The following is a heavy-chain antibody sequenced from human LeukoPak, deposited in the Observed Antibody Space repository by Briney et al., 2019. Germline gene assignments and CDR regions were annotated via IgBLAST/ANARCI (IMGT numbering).Heavy chain of an antibody. CDR2: INHSGST. Sequence: SETLSLTCAVYGGSFSGYYWSWIRQPPGKGLEWIGEINHSGSTNYNPSLKSRVTISVDTSKNQFSLKLSSVTAADTALYYCARQKGLWGQGTLVTVSS. V-gene: IGHV4-34*01. CDR1: GGSFSGYY. J-gene: IGHJ4*02. CDR3: ARQKGL.